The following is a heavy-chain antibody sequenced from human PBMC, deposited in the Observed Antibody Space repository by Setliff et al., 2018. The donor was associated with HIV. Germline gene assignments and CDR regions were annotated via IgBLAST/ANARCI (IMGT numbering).Heavy chain of an antibody. V-gene: IGHV1-69*05. Sequence: SVKVSCKASGGTFSLYAINWVRQAPGQGLEWMGGIIPIFGTPNYAQRFQGRVTITTDESTSTAYMELRSLRSDDTAVYYCASSEGVADRFDYWGQGTLVTVSS. CDR1: GGTFSLYA. D-gene: IGHD6-19*01. J-gene: IGHJ4*02. CDR2: IIPIFGTP. CDR3: ASSEGVADRFDY.